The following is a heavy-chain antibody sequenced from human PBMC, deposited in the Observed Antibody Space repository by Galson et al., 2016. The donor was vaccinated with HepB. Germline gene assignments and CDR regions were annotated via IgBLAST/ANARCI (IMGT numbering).Heavy chain of an antibody. D-gene: IGHD3-9*01. J-gene: IGHJ4*01. CDR3: ATATPYYDVLTGFFVYYSDY. V-gene: IGHV3-23*01. CDR1: GFTFSDYA. Sequence: SLRLSCAASGFTFSDYAMSWVRQAPGKGLQWVSTIRGTGVTTHYADSVKGRFTISRDNSKNTLYLQMSSLRAEDTAMYYCATATPYYDVLTGFFVYYSDYWGHGTLVTVSS. CDR2: IRGTGVTT.